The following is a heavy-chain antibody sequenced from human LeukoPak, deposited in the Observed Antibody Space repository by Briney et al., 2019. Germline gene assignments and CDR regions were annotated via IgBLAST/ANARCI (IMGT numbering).Heavy chain of an antibody. J-gene: IGHJ5*02. Sequence: SETLSLTCTVSGGSISSSSYYWGWIRPPPGKGLEWIGSIYYSGSTYYNPSLKSRVTISVDTSKYQFSLKLSSVTAADTAVYYCAREGRGYSSQFDPWGQGTLVTVSS. D-gene: IGHD5-18*01. CDR1: GGSISSSSYY. CDR2: IYYSGST. V-gene: IGHV4-39*07. CDR3: AREGRGYSSQFDP.